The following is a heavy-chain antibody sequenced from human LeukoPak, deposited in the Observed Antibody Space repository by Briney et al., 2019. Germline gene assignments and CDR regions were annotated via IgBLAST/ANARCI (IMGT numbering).Heavy chain of an antibody. Sequence: GGSLRLSCAASGFTFSSYGMHWVRQAPGKGLEWVAVIWYDGSNKYYADSVKGRFTISRDNSKNTLYLQMNSLRAEDTALYYCAKVRRDGYNLYYFDYWGQGTLVTVSS. D-gene: IGHD5-24*01. J-gene: IGHJ4*02. CDR3: AKVRRDGYNLYYFDY. CDR2: IWYDGSNK. CDR1: GFTFSSYG. V-gene: IGHV3-33*06.